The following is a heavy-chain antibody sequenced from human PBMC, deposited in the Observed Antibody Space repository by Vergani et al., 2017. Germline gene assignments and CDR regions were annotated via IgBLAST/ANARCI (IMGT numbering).Heavy chain of an antibody. V-gene: IGHV3-30*18. J-gene: IGHJ5*02. Sequence: QVQLVESGGGVVQPGRSLRLSCEASGFTFRRLGMHRVRQTPGKGLEWVAMIAQDGSLKGQVDSVRGRFTISSDNSKDILYLQMNSLGAEDTGIYYCVKAGGTSVDVINYPFDPWGQGIQVTVS. CDR1: GFTFRRLG. D-gene: IGHD3-10*01. CDR2: IAQDGSLK. CDR3: VKAGGTSVDVINYPFDP.